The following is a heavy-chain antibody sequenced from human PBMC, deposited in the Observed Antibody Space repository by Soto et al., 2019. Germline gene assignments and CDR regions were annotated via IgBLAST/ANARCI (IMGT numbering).Heavy chain of an antibody. CDR3: ARGIEGWYQGRYYYGMDV. V-gene: IGHV4-39*07. CDR2: IYYSGST. Sequence: PSETLSLTCTVSGGSSSSSSYYWGWIRQPPGKGLEWIGNIYYSGSTNYNPSLKSRVTISVDTSKNQFSLKLSSVTAADTAVYYCARGIEGWYQGRYYYGMDVWGQGTTVTVS. J-gene: IGHJ6*02. D-gene: IGHD6-19*01. CDR1: GGSSSSSSYY.